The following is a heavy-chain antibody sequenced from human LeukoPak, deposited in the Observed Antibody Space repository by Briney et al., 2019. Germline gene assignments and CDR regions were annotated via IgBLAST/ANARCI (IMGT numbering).Heavy chain of an antibody. CDR3: ATSASYYYYYYMDV. J-gene: IGHJ6*03. CDR2: IRYDGNTK. Sequence: GGSLRLSCAASGFIFSNYGMHWVRQAPGKGLEWVAFIRYDGNTKYYADSVKGRFSISRDNSKNTLYLQMNSLRAEDTAVYYCATSASYYYYYYMDVWGKGTTVTVSS. V-gene: IGHV3-30*02. CDR1: GFIFSNYG. D-gene: IGHD6-13*01.